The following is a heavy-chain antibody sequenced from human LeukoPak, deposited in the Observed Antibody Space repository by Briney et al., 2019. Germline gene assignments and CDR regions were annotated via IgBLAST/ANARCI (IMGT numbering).Heavy chain of an antibody. J-gene: IGHJ5*02. D-gene: IGHD4-17*01. CDR3: ARERGTVTTSAFDP. V-gene: IGHV4-59*01. CDR1: GGSISSSY. Sequence: PSETLSLTCTVSGGSISSSYWSRIRQPPGKGQEWLGYIYYSGSTNYNPSLKSRVTISVDTSKNQFSLKLSSVTAADTAVYYCARERGTVTTSAFDPWGQGTLVTVSS. CDR2: IYYSGST.